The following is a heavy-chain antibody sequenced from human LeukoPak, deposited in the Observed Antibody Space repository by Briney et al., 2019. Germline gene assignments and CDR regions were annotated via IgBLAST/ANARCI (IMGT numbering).Heavy chain of an antibody. J-gene: IGHJ1*01. CDR3: ARQSKGIIVITDFQH. Sequence: ASETLSLTCTVSGGSISSSSYYWGWIHQPPGKGLEWIGSIYYSGNTYYSPSLKSRVTISVDTSKNQFSLKLSSVTAADTAVYYCARQSKGIIVITDFQHWGQGTLVTVSS. CDR2: IYYSGNT. CDR1: GGSISSSSYY. D-gene: IGHD3-22*01. V-gene: IGHV4-39*01.